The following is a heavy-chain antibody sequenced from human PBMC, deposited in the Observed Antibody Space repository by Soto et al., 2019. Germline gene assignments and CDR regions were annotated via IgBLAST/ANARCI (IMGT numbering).Heavy chain of an antibody. J-gene: IGHJ5*02. CDR3: ARDSSSWPNQENWFDP. Sequence: QVQLVQSGAEVKKPGSSVKVPCKASGGTFSSYAISWVRQAPGQGLEWMGGIIPIFGTANYAQKFQGRVTITADESTSTAYMELSSLRSEDTAVYYCARDSSSWPNQENWFDPWGQGTLVTVSS. CDR2: IIPIFGTA. V-gene: IGHV1-69*01. D-gene: IGHD6-13*01. CDR1: GGTFSSYA.